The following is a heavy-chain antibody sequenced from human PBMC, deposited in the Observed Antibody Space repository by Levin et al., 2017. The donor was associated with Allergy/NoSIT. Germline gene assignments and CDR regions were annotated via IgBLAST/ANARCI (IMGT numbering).Heavy chain of an antibody. Sequence: GGSLRLSCAASGFTFSSYAMHWVRQAPGKGLVWVSRINSDGSSTSYADSVKGRFTISRDNAKNTLYLQMNSLRAEDTAVYYCARDLGYCSGGSCRNWFDPWGQGTLVTVSS. CDR2: INSDGSST. D-gene: IGHD2-15*01. J-gene: IGHJ5*02. V-gene: IGHV3-74*01. CDR3: ARDLGYCSGGSCRNWFDP. CDR1: GFTFSSYA.